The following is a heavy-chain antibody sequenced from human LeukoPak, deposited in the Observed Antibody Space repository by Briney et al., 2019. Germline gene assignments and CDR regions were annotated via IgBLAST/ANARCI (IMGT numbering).Heavy chain of an antibody. D-gene: IGHD2-2*01. Sequence: PSETLSLTCAVYGGSFSGYYWSWIRQPPGKGLEWIGEINHSGSTNYNPSLTSRVTISVDSSKNQFSLKLSSVTAADTAVYYCAREARAHQYDMDVWGKGTTVTISS. CDR2: INHSGST. CDR3: AREARAHQYDMDV. CDR1: GGSFSGYY. V-gene: IGHV4-34*01. J-gene: IGHJ6*03.